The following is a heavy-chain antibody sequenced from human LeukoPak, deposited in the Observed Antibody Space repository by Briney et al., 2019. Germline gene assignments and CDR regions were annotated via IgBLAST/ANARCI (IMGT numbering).Heavy chain of an antibody. CDR3: ARDSCSSTSCYALFDL. V-gene: IGHV1-2*02. CDR2: INPNSGGT. CDR1: GYTFTGYY. Sequence: ASVKVSCKASGYTFTGYYMHWVRQAPGQGLEWMGWINPNSGGTNYAQKFQGRVTMTRDTSISTAYMELSRLGSDDTAVYYCARDSCSSTSCYALFDLWGRGTLVTVSS. J-gene: IGHJ2*01. D-gene: IGHD2-2*01.